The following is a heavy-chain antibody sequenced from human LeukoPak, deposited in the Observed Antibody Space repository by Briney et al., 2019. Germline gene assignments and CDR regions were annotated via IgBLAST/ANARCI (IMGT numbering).Heavy chain of an antibody. CDR2: ISYDGSNK. J-gene: IGHJ5*02. V-gene: IGHV3-30-3*01. CDR3: ARDAFITGFDP. CDR1: GFTFSSYA. Sequence: AGGSLRLSCAASGFTFSSYAMHWVRQAPGKGLEWVAVISYDGSNKYYADSVKGRFTISRDNSKNTLYLQMNSLRAEDTAVYYCARDAFITGFDPWGQGTLVTVSS. D-gene: IGHD3-22*01.